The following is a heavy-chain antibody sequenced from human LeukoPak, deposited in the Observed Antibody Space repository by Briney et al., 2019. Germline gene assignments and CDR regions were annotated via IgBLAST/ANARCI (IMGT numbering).Heavy chain of an antibody. CDR3: ARHAVAGIYYFDY. CDR1: GGSISSSSHY. J-gene: IGHJ4*02. V-gene: IGHV4-39*01. D-gene: IGHD6-19*01. CDR2: IYYSGST. Sequence: TSSETLSLTCTVSGGSISSSSHYWGWIRQPPGKGLEWIGSIYYSGSTYYNPSLKSRVTISVDTSKNQFSLKLSSVTAADTAVYYCARHAVAGIYYFDYWGQGTLVTVSS.